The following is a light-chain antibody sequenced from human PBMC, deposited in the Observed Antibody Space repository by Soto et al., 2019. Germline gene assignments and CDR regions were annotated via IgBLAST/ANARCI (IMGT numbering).Light chain of an antibody. V-gene: IGKV3-11*01. J-gene: IGKJ4*01. CDR2: DAS. Sequence: EIMLTQSPATLSLSPGERATLSCRASLSVSSYLAWYQQKPVQAPRLLIYDASNRATGIPARFSGSGSGTDFTLTISSLEPEDFAVYYCQQRSNWPLTFGGGTKVEIK. CDR1: LSVSSY. CDR3: QQRSNWPLT.